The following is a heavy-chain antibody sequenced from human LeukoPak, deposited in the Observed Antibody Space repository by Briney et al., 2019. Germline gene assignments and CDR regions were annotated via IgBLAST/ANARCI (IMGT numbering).Heavy chain of an antibody. V-gene: IGHV1-3*03. CDR3: AKAGTYYYGSGSYYTYMDV. CDR2: INAGNGNT. D-gene: IGHD3-10*01. J-gene: IGHJ6*03. CDR1: GYTFTSYA. Sequence: ASVKVSCKASGYTFTSYAMHWVRQAPGQRLEWMGWINAGNGNTKYSQEFQGRVTITRDTSASTAYMELSSLRSEDTAVYYCAKAGTYYYGSGSYYTYMDVWGKGTTVTISS.